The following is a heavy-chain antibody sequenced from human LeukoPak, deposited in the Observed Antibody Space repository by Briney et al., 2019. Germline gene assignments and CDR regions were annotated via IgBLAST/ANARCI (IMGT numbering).Heavy chain of an antibody. Sequence: PRASVKVSCKASGYTFSDYDITWVRQAPGQGLEWMGWISGYKGNTNYAQKLKGRVAMTTDTSTSTAYMELRSLRSVDTAVYYCARDEYLGATPGYWGQGTLVTVSS. D-gene: IGHD1-26*01. CDR1: GYTFSDYD. V-gene: IGHV1-18*01. J-gene: IGHJ4*02. CDR3: ARDEYLGATPGY. CDR2: ISGYKGNT.